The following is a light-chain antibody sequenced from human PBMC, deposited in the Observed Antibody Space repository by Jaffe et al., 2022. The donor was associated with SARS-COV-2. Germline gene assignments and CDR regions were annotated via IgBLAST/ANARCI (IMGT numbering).Light chain of an antibody. J-gene: IGLJ2*01. CDR2: RDS. V-gene: IGLV3-9*01. CDR3: QVWDSSPGGL. Sequence: SYELTQPLSVSVALGQTARITCGGNNIGSKNVHWYQQKPGQAPVLVIYRDSNRPSGIPERFSGSNSGNTATLTISRAQAGDEADYYCQVWDSSPGGLFGGGTKLTVL. CDR1: NIGSKN.